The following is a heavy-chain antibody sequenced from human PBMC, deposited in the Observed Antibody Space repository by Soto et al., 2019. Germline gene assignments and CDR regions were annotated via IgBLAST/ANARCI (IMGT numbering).Heavy chain of an antibody. CDR1: GFSFSTYA. Sequence: GSLRLSCAASGFSFSTYAWSWVRQAPGKGLDWVSVISGSGGSTDYAGSVKGRFTISRDNSKNALYLQMNSLRAEDTALYYCAKVGGSGWFDAFDIWGQGTMVTVSS. J-gene: IGHJ3*02. V-gene: IGHV3-23*01. D-gene: IGHD6-19*01. CDR2: ISGSGGST. CDR3: AKVGGSGWFDAFDI.